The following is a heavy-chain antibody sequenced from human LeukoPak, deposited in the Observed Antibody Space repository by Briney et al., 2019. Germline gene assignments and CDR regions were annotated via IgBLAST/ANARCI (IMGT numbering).Heavy chain of an antibody. D-gene: IGHD4-11*01. CDR3: ARSPPAMTTVTHFDY. Sequence: PSETLSLTCTVSGGSISSSSYYWGWIRQPPGKGLEWIGSIYYSGSTYYNPSLKSRVTISVDTSKNQFSLKLSSVTAADTAVYYCARSPPAMTTVTHFDYWGQGTLVTVSS. J-gene: IGHJ4*02. CDR2: IYYSGST. V-gene: IGHV4-39*01. CDR1: GGSISSSSYY.